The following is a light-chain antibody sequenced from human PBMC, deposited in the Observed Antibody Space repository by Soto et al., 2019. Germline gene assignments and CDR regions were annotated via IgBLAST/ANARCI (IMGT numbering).Light chain of an antibody. CDR3: QQYSSSFRT. J-gene: IGKJ1*01. Sequence: EIVLTQSPGTLSLSPGERATLSCRASQSVSSSYLAWYQQKPGQAPRLLIYGASSRATGIPDRFSGSGSGTDFTLSISRLEPEDFAVYYCQQYSSSFRTFGQGTNVEIK. CDR1: QSVSSSY. CDR2: GAS. V-gene: IGKV3-20*01.